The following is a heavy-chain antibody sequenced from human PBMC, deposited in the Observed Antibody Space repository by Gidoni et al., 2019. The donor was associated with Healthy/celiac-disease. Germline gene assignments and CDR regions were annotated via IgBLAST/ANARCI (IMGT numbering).Heavy chain of an antibody. D-gene: IGHD6-6*01. Sequence: EVQLVESGGSMLQPGGSLRLSGAPSGFTFSSYSMNRVRQPPGKGLEWVSYISSSSSTIYYADSVKGRFTISRDNAKNSLYLQMNSLRDEDTAVYDCARASSIAARDLDYWGQGTLVTVSS. V-gene: IGHV3-48*02. J-gene: IGHJ4*02. CDR1: GFTFSSYS. CDR3: ARASSIAARDLDY. CDR2: ISSSSSTI.